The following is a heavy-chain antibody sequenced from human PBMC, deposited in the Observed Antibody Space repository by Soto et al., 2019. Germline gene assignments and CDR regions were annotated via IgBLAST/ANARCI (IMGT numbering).Heavy chain of an antibody. V-gene: IGHV5-10-1*01. J-gene: IGHJ3*01. D-gene: IGHD2-15*01. CDR1: GYKFTTFW. Sequence: PGESLKISCKASGYKFTTFWLNWVRQTPGKGLEWLGRIDPTDSFTNYSSPFEGHVTISVDRSISTAYQQWNSLQASDTAIYYCARPASGGSRDAFDVWGQGTTVTVSS. CDR2: IDPTDSFT. CDR3: ARPASGGSRDAFDV.